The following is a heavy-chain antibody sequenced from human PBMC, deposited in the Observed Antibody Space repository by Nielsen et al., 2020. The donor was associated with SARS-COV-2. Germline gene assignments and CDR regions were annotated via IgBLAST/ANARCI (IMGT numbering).Heavy chain of an antibody. D-gene: IGHD3-16*01. CDR1: GFTFSSYG. CDR3: ASRLG. CDR2: IWYDGSNK. J-gene: IGHJ4*02. Sequence: GGSLRLSCAASGFTFSSYGMHWVRQAPGKGLEWVAVIWYDGSNKYYADSVKGRFTISRDNAKNSLYLQMNSLRAEDTALYYCASRLGWGQGTLVTVSS. V-gene: IGHV3-33*03.